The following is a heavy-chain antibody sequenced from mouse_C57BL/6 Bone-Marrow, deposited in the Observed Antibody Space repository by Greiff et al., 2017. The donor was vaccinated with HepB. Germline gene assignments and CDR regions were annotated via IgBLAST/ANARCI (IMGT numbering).Heavy chain of an antibody. Sequence: EVQLQQSGPELVKPGASVKISCKASGYTFTDYYMNWVKQSHGKSLEWIGDINPNNGGTSYNQKFKGKATLTVDKSSSTAYMEPRSLTSEDSAVYYCARSYYGSSFPWYFDVWGTGTTVTVSS. J-gene: IGHJ1*03. V-gene: IGHV1-26*01. CDR1: GYTFTDYY. CDR3: ARSYYGSSFPWYFDV. CDR2: INPNNGGT. D-gene: IGHD1-1*01.